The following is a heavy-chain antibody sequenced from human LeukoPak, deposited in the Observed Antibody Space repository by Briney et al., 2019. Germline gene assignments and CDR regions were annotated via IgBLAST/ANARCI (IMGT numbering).Heavy chain of an antibody. V-gene: IGHV3-9*01. D-gene: IGHD3-22*01. Sequence: GGSLRLSCAASGFTFHDYAMHWVRQAPGKGLEGVSGITWNSGSIGYADSVKGRFTISRDNAKSSLYLQMNSLRAEDTALYYCAKARDYYDSSGYGYWGQGTLVTVSS. CDR1: GFTFHDYA. CDR2: ITWNSGSI. J-gene: IGHJ4*02. CDR3: AKARDYYDSSGYGY.